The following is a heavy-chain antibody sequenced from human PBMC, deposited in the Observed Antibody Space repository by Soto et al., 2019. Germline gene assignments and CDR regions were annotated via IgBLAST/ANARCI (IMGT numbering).Heavy chain of an antibody. Sequence: GSLKISCKGSGYSFTSYWISWVRQMPGKGLEWMGRIDPSDSYTNYSPSFQGHVTISADKSISTAYLQWSSLKASDTAMYYCASGRSSSRLDYWGQGTLVTASS. V-gene: IGHV5-10-1*01. D-gene: IGHD6-6*01. CDR2: IDPSDSYT. CDR3: ASGRSSSRLDY. CDR1: GYSFTSYW. J-gene: IGHJ4*02.